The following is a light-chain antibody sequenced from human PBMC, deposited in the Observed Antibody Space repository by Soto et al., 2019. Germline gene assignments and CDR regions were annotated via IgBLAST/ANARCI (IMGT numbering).Light chain of an antibody. V-gene: IGKV3-15*01. CDR2: AAS. J-gene: IGKJ4*01. Sequence: DMVMTQSPATLSGSPGERAILSCGASQSISINLAWYQQKPGQAPRLLIYAASNRATGVPARLSGSWYGTEFTLTISSMKHEDFAVYYCQQYNNWTLTFGGGTKVDIK. CDR1: QSISIN. CDR3: QQYNNWTLT.